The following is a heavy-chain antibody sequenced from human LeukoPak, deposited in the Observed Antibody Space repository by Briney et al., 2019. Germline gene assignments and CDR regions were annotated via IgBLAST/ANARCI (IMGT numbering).Heavy chain of an antibody. CDR2: IWYDGSNK. D-gene: IGHD3-16*02. V-gene: IGHV3-33*01. CDR1: GFTFSSYG. Sequence: GGSLRLSCAASGFTFSSYGMHWARQAPGKGLEWVAVIWYDGSNKYYADSVKGRFTISRDNSKNTLYLQMNSLRAEDTAVYYCASGIVNNYFDYWGQGTLVTVSS. CDR3: ASGIVNNYFDY. J-gene: IGHJ4*02.